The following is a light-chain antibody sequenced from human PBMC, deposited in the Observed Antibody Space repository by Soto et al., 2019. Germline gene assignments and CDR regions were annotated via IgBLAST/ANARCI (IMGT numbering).Light chain of an antibody. J-gene: IGLJ1*01. CDR1: SSDVGSYNY. V-gene: IGLV2-14*01. CDR2: DVT. CDR3: SSYTSSSTYV. Sequence: QSVLTQPASVPGSPEQSITISCTGTSSDVGSYNYVSWYQQHPGKAPKLMIYDVTNRPSGVSNRFSGSKSGNTASLAISGLQAEDEADYYCSSYTSSSTYVFGTGTKVTVL.